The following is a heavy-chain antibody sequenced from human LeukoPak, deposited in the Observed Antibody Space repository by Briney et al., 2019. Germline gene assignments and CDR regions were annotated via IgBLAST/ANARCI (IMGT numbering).Heavy chain of an antibody. J-gene: IGHJ4*02. V-gene: IGHV3-15*01. Sequence: GGSLRLSCVASGFTFSSYSMNWVRQAPGKGLEWVGRIKSKADGGTADHAAPVKGRFNISRDDSKNTLYLQMNSLKTEDTAVYFCTRNYYDRTGSLFYWGQGTLATVSS. CDR1: GFTFSSYS. CDR2: IKSKADGGTA. CDR3: TRNYYDRTGSLFY. D-gene: IGHD3-22*01.